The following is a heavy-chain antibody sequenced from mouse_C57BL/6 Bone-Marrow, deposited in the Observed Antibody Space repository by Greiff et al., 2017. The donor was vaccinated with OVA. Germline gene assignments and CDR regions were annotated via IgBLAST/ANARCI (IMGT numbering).Heavy chain of an antibody. CDR2: IDPENGDT. V-gene: IGHV14-4*01. D-gene: IGHD1-1*01. CDR3: TTLRSLMDY. J-gene: IGHJ4*01. CDR1: GFNIKDDY. Sequence: EVQVVESGAELVRPGASVKLSCTASGFNIKDDYMHWVKQRPEQGLEWIGWIDPENGDTEYASKFQGKATITADTSSNTAYLQLSSLTSEDTAVYYCTTLRSLMDYWGQGTSVTVSS.